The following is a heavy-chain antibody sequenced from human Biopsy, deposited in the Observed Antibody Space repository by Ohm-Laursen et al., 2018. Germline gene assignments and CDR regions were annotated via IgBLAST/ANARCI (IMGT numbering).Heavy chain of an antibody. Sequence: TLSPTCAVFGKTFSDYQWSWIRQPPGKGLEWIGQINQAGTTNYNPSLKSRVSISADASKYEFSLRLTSVTAADTAVYLCGNEVHGRDYWGLGAQVTVSS. CDR3: GNEVHGRDY. CDR2: INQAGTT. J-gene: IGHJ4*02. V-gene: IGHV4-34*08. D-gene: IGHD2-15*01. CDR1: GKTFSDYQ.